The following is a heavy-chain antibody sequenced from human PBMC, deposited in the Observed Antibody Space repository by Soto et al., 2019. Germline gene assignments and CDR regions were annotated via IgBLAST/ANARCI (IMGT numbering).Heavy chain of an antibody. J-gene: IGHJ6*03. CDR3: TRYAGYCSGGSCYLDYYYMDV. Sequence: GGSLRLSCTASGFTFGDYAMSWFRQAPGKGLEWVGFIRSKAYGGTTEYAASVKGRFTISRDDSKSIAYLQMNSLETEDTAVYYCTRYAGYCSGGSCYLDYYYMDVWGKGTTVTVSS. D-gene: IGHD2-15*01. CDR1: GFTFGDYA. V-gene: IGHV3-49*03. CDR2: IRSKAYGGTT.